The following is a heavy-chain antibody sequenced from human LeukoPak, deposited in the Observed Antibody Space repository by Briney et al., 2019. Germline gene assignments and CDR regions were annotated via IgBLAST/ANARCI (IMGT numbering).Heavy chain of an antibody. Sequence: SVKVSCKASGGTFSSYAISWVRHAPGQGPEWMGRIIPILGIANYAQKFQGRVTITADKSTSTAYMELSSLRSEDTAVYYCAREGNCSGGSCYLLNWGQGTLVTVSS. CDR2: IIPILGIA. J-gene: IGHJ4*02. CDR1: GGTFSSYA. D-gene: IGHD2-15*01. CDR3: AREGNCSGGSCYLLN. V-gene: IGHV1-69*04.